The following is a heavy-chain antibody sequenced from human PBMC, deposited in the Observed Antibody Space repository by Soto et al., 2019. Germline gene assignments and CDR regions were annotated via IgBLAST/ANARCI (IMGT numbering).Heavy chain of an antibody. CDR3: ARDMPFLGQWLTPTNDAFDI. J-gene: IGHJ3*02. D-gene: IGHD6-19*01. V-gene: IGHV3-30-3*01. CDR2: ISYDGSNK. CDR1: GFTFSSYA. Sequence: QVQLVESGGGVVQPGRSLRLSCAASGFTFSSYAMHWVRQAPGKGLEWVAVISYDGSNKYYADSVKGRFTISRDNSKNTLYLQMNSLRAEDTAVYYCARDMPFLGQWLTPTNDAFDIWGQGTMVTVSS.